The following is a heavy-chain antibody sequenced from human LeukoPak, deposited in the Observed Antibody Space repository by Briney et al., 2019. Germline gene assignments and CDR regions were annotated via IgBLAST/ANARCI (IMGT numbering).Heavy chain of an antibody. CDR2: ISSSGSTI. D-gene: IGHD3-22*01. V-gene: IGHV3-11*01. J-gene: IGHJ4*02. CDR1: GFTFSDYY. CDR3: ARGPYYYDSSGAPDY. Sequence: GGSLRLSCAASGFTFSDYYMSWIRQAPGKGLEWVSYISSSGSTIYYADSVKGRFTISRDNAENSLYLQMNSLRAEDTAVYYCARGPYYYDSSGAPDYWGQGTLVTVSS.